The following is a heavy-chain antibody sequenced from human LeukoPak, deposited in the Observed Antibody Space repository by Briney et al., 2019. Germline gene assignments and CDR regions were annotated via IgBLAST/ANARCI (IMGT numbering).Heavy chain of an antibody. CDR2: IYYSGST. J-gene: IGHJ3*02. Sequence: SETLSLTCTVSGGSISSSSYYWGWIRQPPGKGLEWIGSIYYSGSTYYNPSLKSRVTISVDTSKNQFSLKLSSVTAADTAVYYCARDTTVRGVIYGAFDIWGQGTMVTVSS. CDR3: ARDTTVRGVIYGAFDI. V-gene: IGHV4-39*07. D-gene: IGHD3-10*01. CDR1: GGSISSSSYY.